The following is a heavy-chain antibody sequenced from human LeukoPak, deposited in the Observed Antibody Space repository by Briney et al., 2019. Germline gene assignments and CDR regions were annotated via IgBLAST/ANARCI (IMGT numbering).Heavy chain of an antibody. CDR1: GFTFSSYA. J-gene: IGHJ4*02. CDR3: AKDPSSSWYGGMGYFDY. CDR2: ISGSGGST. V-gene: IGHV3-23*01. D-gene: IGHD6-13*01. Sequence: PGGSLRLSCAASGFTFSSYAMSWVRQAPGKGLEWVSAISGSGGSTYYADSVKGRFTISRDNSKNTLYLQMNSLRAEDTAVYYCAKDPSSSWYGGMGYFDYWGQGTLVTVSS.